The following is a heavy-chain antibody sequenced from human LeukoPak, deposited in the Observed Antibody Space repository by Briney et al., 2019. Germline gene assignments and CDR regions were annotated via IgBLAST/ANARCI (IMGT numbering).Heavy chain of an antibody. Sequence: ASVKVSCKASGYTFTSYAMNWVRQAPGQGLEWMGWINANTGNPTYAQGFTGRFVFSLDTSVSTAYLQISSLKAEDTAVYYCARDREHPYYYGMDVWGQGTTVTVSS. CDR3: ARDREHPYYYGMDV. J-gene: IGHJ6*02. V-gene: IGHV7-4-1*02. CDR2: INANTGNP. D-gene: IGHD1/OR15-1a*01. CDR1: GYTFTSYA.